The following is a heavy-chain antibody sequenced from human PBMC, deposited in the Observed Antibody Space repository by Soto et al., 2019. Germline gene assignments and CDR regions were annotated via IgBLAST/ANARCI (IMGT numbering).Heavy chain of an antibody. D-gene: IGHD3-16*01. J-gene: IGHJ5*02. Sequence: SETLSLTCTVSGGSISSYYWSWIRQPPGKGLEWIGYIYYSGSTNYNPSLKSPVTISVDTSKNQFSLKLSSVTAADTAVYYCARALWLYEGLNWFDPWGQGTLVTVSS. V-gene: IGHV4-59*01. CDR3: ARALWLYEGLNWFDP. CDR1: GGSISSYY. CDR2: IYYSGST.